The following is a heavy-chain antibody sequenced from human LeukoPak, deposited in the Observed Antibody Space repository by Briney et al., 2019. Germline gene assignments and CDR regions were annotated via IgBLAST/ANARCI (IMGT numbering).Heavy chain of an antibody. CDR3: ARGRQNYGDYPY. CDR2: LYYGVST. D-gene: IGHD4-17*01. CDR1: GFTFSSYA. V-gene: IGHV3-53*01. J-gene: IGHJ4*02. Sequence: GGSLRLSCAASGFTFSSYAMSWVRQAPGKGLEWVSVLYYGVSTFYKDSVKGRFTTSGDNFKNMVYLQMNSLRAEDTAVYYCARGRQNYGDYPYWGQGTLVTVSS.